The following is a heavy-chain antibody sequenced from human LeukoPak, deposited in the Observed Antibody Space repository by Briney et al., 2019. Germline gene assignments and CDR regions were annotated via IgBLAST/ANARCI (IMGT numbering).Heavy chain of an antibody. CDR3: ARDGSGSYSFSDY. Sequence: GGSLRFSCAASGFTFSSYEMNWVRQAPGKGLEWVSYISSSGSTIYYADSVKGRFTISRDNAKNSLYLQMSSLRAEDTAVYYCARDGSGSYSFSDYWGQGTLVTVSS. V-gene: IGHV3-48*03. CDR2: ISSSGSTI. CDR1: GFTFSSYE. D-gene: IGHD3-10*01. J-gene: IGHJ4*02.